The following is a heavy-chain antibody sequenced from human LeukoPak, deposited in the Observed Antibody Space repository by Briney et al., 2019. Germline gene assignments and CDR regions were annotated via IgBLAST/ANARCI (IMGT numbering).Heavy chain of an antibody. CDR1: GFTFSSYA. V-gene: IGHV3-23*01. D-gene: IGHD2-2*01. J-gene: IGHJ6*02. Sequence: AGGSLRLSCAASGFTFSSYAMSWGRQAPGKGLEWVSAISGSGGSTYYADSVKGRFTISRDNSKNTLYLQMNSLRAEDTAVYYCAKDQWAIVVVPAAYYYYYGMDVWGQGTTVTVSS. CDR3: AKDQWAIVVVPAAYYYYYGMDV. CDR2: ISGSGGST.